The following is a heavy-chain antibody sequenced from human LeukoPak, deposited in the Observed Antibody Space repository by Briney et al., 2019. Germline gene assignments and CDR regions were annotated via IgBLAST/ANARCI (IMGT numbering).Heavy chain of an antibody. CDR3: ARQTSGYSGYDYLANYYYGMDV. D-gene: IGHD5-12*01. CDR2: ISSSGSTI. Sequence: GGSLRLSCAASGFTISSYEMNWVRQAPGKGLEWVSYISSSGSTIYYADSVKGRFTISSDNAKNSLYLQMNSLTAEDTAVYYCARQTSGYSGYDYLANYYYGMDVWGQGTTVTVSS. CDR1: GFTISSYE. V-gene: IGHV3-48*03. J-gene: IGHJ6*02.